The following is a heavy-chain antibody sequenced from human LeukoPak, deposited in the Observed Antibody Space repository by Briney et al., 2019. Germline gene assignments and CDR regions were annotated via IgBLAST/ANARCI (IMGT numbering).Heavy chain of an antibody. J-gene: IGHJ4*02. CDR1: GFTFSSYA. V-gene: IGHV3-23*01. CDR2: IIASGGST. Sequence: GGSLRLSCAASGFTFSSYAMSWVRQTPGKGLEWVSGIIASGGSTYHADSVKGRFTISRDNSINTLNLQMNNLRAEDTAIYYCAKGRGFWSGYYAPFDYGGQGSSVTVSS. CDR3: AKGRGFWSGYYAPFDY. D-gene: IGHD3-3*01.